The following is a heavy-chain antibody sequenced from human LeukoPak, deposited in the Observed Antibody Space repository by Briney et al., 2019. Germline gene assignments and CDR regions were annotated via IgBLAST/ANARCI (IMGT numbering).Heavy chain of an antibody. CDR2: INTNSGGT. J-gene: IGHJ4*02. D-gene: IGHD3-22*01. CDR3: ARVDSTGYYRGRGPIDY. Sequence: GASVKVSCKASGYTFSGYYIHWVRQAPGQGLEWMGWINTNSGGTNYAQRFQGRVTMTRDTSISTAYMDLSRLRPDGRAVYYCARVDSTGYYRGRGPIDYWGQGTLVTVSS. V-gene: IGHV1-2*02. CDR1: GYTFSGYY.